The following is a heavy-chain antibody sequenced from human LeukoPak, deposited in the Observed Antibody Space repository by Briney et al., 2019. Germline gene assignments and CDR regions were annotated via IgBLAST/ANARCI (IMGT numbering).Heavy chain of an antibody. CDR1: GYTFTGYY. CDR3: ARVVEMATIGYFDY. CDR2: INPNSGDT. V-gene: IGHV1-2*02. D-gene: IGHD5-24*01. J-gene: IGHJ4*02. Sequence: ASVKVSCKASGYTFTGYYMHWVRQAPGQGLEWMGWINPNSGDTNYAQKFQGRVTMTRDTSISTAYMELSRLRSDDTAVYYCARVVEMATIGYFDYWGQGTLVTVSS.